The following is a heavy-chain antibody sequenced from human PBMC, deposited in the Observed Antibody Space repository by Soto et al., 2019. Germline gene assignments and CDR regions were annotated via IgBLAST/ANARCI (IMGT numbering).Heavy chain of an antibody. Sequence: ASETLSLTCNVSGASLDRSNYHWDWIRQSPGKGLEWIGTTYYNGSTNYNPSLKSRVTISVDTSKNQFSLKLTSVTAADTAVYYCARDKITGLFDYWGQGTLVTVSS. D-gene: IGHD2-8*02. J-gene: IGHJ4*02. CDR2: TYYNGST. CDR3: ARDKITGLFDY. CDR1: GASLDRSNYH. V-gene: IGHV4-39*07.